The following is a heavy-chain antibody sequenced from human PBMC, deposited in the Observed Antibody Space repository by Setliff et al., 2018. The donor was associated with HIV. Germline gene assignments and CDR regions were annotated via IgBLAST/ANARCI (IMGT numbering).Heavy chain of an antibody. D-gene: IGHD3-22*01. CDR3: ASRVYYYDSSGYLREEGFDP. J-gene: IGHJ5*02. CDR2: IYYSGST. Sequence: SETLSLTCTVSGGSISNSRYYWSWIRQPPGKGLEWIGSIYYSGSTYYNPSLKSRVTISVDTSKNQFSLKLSSVTAADAAVYYCASRVYYYDSSGYLREEGFDPWGQGTLVTVSA. V-gene: IGHV4-39*01. CDR1: GGSISNSRYY.